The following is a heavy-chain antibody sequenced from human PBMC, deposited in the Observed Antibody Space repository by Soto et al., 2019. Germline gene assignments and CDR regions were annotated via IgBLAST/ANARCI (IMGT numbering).Heavy chain of an antibody. Sequence: EASVKVSCKASGYTFTSYGISWVRQAPGQGLEWMGWISAYNGNTNYAQKLQGRVTMTTDTPTSTAYMELRSLRSDDTAVYYCARDAAVGLFDYWGQGTLVTVSS. D-gene: IGHD1-26*01. CDR2: ISAYNGNT. J-gene: IGHJ4*02. V-gene: IGHV1-18*01. CDR1: GYTFTSYG. CDR3: ARDAAVGLFDY.